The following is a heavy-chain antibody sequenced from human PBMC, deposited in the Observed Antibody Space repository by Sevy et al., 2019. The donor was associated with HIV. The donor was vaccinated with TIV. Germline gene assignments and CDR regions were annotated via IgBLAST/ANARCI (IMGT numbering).Heavy chain of an antibody. Sequence: GGSLRLSCAATGFTFSNYAMHRVRQTPGKGMEWVAIIWSDGAYQYHGDSVKGRFTISRDNSKNTLYLQMNNVRVEDTAVYYCARGGYYYDNAAYYALDSWGQGTLVTVS. CDR3: ARGGYYYDNAAYYALDS. J-gene: IGHJ4*02. CDR2: IWSDGAYQ. CDR1: GFTFSNYA. V-gene: IGHV3-33*01. D-gene: IGHD3-22*01.